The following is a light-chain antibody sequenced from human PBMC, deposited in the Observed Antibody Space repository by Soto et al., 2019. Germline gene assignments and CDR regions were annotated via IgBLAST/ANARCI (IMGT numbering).Light chain of an antibody. J-gene: IGKJ5*01. V-gene: IGKV1-39*01. CDR3: QQSYGTPIT. CDR1: QSISRY. CDR2: VAS. Sequence: DIQMPQSPSSLSASVGDSFTITCRASQSISRYLNWYQQKPGKAPNLLIYVASSLQSEVPSRFSGSGSGTDFTLTITSLQPEDFATYYCQQSYGTPITFGQGTRLEIK.